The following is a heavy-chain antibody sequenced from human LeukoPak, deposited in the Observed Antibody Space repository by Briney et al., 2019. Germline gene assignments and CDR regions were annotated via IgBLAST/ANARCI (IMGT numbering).Heavy chain of an antibody. J-gene: IGHJ4*02. CDR3: ATLNPLMVTHYADFDY. CDR2: FDPEDGET. D-gene: IGHD4-23*01. V-gene: IGHV1-24*01. CDR1: GYTLTELS. Sequence: GASVKVSCKVSGYTLTELSMHWVRQAPGKGLEWMGGFDPEDGETIYAQKFQGRVTMTEDTSTDTAYMELSSLRSEDTAVYYCATLNPLMVTHYADFDYWGQGTLVTVSS.